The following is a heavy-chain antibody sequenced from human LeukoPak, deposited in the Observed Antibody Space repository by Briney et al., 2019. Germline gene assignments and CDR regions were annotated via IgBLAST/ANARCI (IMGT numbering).Heavy chain of an antibody. CDR3: ARDRRYFDWLLSDAFDI. J-gene: IGHJ3*02. CDR2: ISSSSSYI. D-gene: IGHD3-9*01. Sequence: PGGSLRLSCAAPGFTSSSYSMNWVRQAPGKGLEWVSSISSSSSYIYYADSVKGRFTISRDNAKNSLYLQMNSLRAEDTAVYYCARDRRYFDWLLSDAFDIWGQGTMVTVSS. CDR1: GFTSSSYS. V-gene: IGHV3-21*01.